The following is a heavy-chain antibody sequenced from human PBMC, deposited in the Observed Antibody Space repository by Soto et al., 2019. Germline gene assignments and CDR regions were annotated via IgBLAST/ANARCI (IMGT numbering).Heavy chain of an antibody. CDR3: ARDDATYCGGDCYRYSYYCMDF. J-gene: IGHJ6*02. Sequence: SGKVSGSASVGTVSNHAITGVRQAPGQGLERVGGIIPMFPTADYAQRFQGRVTITADDSTTTVYMELSGLRSEDTAMYYCARDDATYCGGDCYRYSYYCMDFWSQGTTVT. CDR1: VGTVSNHA. V-gene: IGHV1-69*13. CDR2: IIPMFPTA. D-gene: IGHD2-21*02.